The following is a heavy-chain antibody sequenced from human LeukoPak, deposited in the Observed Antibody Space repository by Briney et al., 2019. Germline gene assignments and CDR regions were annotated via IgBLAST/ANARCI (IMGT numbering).Heavy chain of an antibody. CDR3: AKGFDY. Sequence: GGSLRLSCAASGFTFSYYGMHWVRQAPDKGLEWVAFIRYDGNDKYYAESVKGRFTISRDTSRNTLYLQMSSLRDEDTAVYYCAKGFDYWGQGILVTVSS. CDR1: GFTFSYYG. CDR2: IRYDGNDK. J-gene: IGHJ4*02. V-gene: IGHV3-30*02.